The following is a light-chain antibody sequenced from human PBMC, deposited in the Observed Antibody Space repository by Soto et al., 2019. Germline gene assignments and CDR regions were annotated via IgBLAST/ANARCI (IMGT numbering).Light chain of an antibody. CDR1: QSVSSY. CDR3: QQRSNWPLT. Sequence: ETVLTQSPATLSLSPGERATLSCRASQSVSSYLAWYQQKPGQAPRLLISDASTRATGIPARFSGSGSGTDFTLTISSLEPEDVAVYYCQQRSNWPLTFGGGTKVEIK. J-gene: IGKJ4*01. V-gene: IGKV3-11*01. CDR2: DAS.